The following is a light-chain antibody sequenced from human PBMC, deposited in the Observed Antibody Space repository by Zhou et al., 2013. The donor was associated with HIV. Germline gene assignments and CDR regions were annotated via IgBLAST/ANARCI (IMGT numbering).Light chain of an antibody. CDR1: QTVDYW. Sequence: DIQLTQSPSTLSASVGDSVTITCRASQTVDYWLAWFQQKPGKAPKVLIYRASNLESGVPSRFSGSGSGTEFTLTISSLQPDDFATYYCQQYSYYLNSFGQGTKLEL. J-gene: IGKJ2*03. V-gene: IGKV1-5*03. CDR2: RAS. CDR3: QQYSYYLNS.